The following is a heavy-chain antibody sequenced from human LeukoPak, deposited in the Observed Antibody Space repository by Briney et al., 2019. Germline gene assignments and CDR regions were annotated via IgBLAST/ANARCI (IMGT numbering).Heavy chain of an antibody. CDR2: IYYSGST. V-gene: IGHV4-30-4*08. J-gene: IGHJ3*02. CDR3: ARWDYYDSSGDNAFDI. D-gene: IGHD3-22*01. CDR1: GYSISSGDYY. Sequence: PSETLSLTCAVSGYSISSGDYYWSWIRQPPGKGLKWIGYIYYSGSTYYNPSLKSRVTISVETSKNQFSLKLSSVTAADAAVYYCARWDYYDSSGDNAFDIWGQGTMVTVSS.